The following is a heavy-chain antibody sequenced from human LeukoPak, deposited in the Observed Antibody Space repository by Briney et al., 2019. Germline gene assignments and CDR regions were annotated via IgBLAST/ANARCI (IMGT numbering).Heavy chain of an antibody. D-gene: IGHD3-9*01. CDR1: GFSFSSYG. CDR3: ARRSHYDIFTGYYDY. V-gene: IGHV3-21*01. J-gene: IGHJ4*02. Sequence: KPGRSLRLSCAASGFSFSSYGMHWVRQAPGKGLEWVSSINSGSRYIYYTDSVKGRFTISRDNAKKSLFLQMNSLRAEDTAVYYCARRSHYDIFTGYYDYWGQGILVTVSS. CDR2: INSGSRYI.